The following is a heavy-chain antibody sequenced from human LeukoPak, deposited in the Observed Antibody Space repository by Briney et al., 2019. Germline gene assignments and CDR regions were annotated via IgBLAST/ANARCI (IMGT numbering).Heavy chain of an antibody. CDR3: AKTLSLYVWGSYRFDAFDI. J-gene: IGHJ3*02. CDR1: GFTFSSYA. CDR2: ISGSGGST. V-gene: IGHV3-23*01. Sequence: GGSLRLSCAASGFTFSSYAMSWVRQAPGKGLEWVSAISGSGGSTYYADSVKGRFTISRDNSKNTLYLQMNSLRAEDTAVYYCAKTLSLYVWGSYRFDAFDIWGQGTMVTVSS. D-gene: IGHD3-16*02.